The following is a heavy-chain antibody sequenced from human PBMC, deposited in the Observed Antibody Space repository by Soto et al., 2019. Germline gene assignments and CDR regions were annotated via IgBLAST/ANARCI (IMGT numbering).Heavy chain of an antibody. CDR1: GYTFTSYG. J-gene: IGHJ4*02. CDR3: ARDLYYYDSSGYYDY. V-gene: IGHV1-18*01. Sequence: ASVKVSCKASGYTFTSYGISWVRQAPGQGLEWMGWISAYNGNTNYAQKLQGRVTMTTDTSTSTAYMELRSLRSDDTAVYYCARDLYYYDSSGYYDYWGQGTLVTVSS. CDR2: ISAYNGNT. D-gene: IGHD3-22*01.